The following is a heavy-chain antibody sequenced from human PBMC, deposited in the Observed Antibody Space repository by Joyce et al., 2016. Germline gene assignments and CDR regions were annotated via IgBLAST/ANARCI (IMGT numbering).Heavy chain of an antibody. V-gene: IGHV4-39*07. CDR3: ARGVDFWSGYFDY. J-gene: IGHJ4*02. CDR2: IYYSGTT. D-gene: IGHD3-3*01. CDR1: GGSIIDSTYH. Sequence: QLQMQESGPGLVKPSETLSLTCAVSGGSIIDSTYHWGWIRQSPGKGLEWIGNIYYSGTTYYSPSLQSRVALSVDTSKNQFSLRLSSVTAADSAVYFCARGVDFWSGYFDYWGQGTLVTVSS.